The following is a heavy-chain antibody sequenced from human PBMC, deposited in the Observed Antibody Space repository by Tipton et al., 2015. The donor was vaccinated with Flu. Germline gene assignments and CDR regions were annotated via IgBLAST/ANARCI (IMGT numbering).Heavy chain of an antibody. Sequence: TLSLTCTVSGGSIGSYYWNWIRQSPGKGLEWIGYVYDSESINYNPSLKSRVAISVDTSKNQFSLKLTSVTAADTAVYYCARARAPYYSYAMDVWGQGTTVTVSS. CDR1: GGSIGSYY. CDR2: VYDSESI. CDR3: ARARAPYYSYAMDV. J-gene: IGHJ6*02. V-gene: IGHV4-59*01.